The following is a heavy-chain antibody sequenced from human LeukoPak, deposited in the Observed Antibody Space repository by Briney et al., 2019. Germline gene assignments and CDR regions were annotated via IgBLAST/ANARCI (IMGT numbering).Heavy chain of an antibody. CDR2: IKSKTDGGTT. CDR3: TTGYYYDSSGYYIRGFDY. Sequence: PGGSLRLSCAASGFTFSNAWMSWVRQAPGKGLEWVGRIKSKTDGGTTDYAAPVKGRFTISRDDSKNTLYLQMNSLKTEDTAVYYCTTGYYYDSSGYYIRGFDYWGQGTLVTVSS. D-gene: IGHD3-22*01. J-gene: IGHJ4*02. V-gene: IGHV3-15*01. CDR1: GFTFSNAW.